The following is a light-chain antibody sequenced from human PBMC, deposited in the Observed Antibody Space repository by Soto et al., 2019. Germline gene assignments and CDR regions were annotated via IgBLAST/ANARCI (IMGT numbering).Light chain of an antibody. CDR3: SSYTSSSTYV. J-gene: IGLJ1*01. Sequence: SGLNQPRAVSGSPGRSVAISCTGTSSDVGSYNRVSWYQQPPGTAPKLMIYEVSNRPSGVPDRFSGSKSGNTASLTISGLQAEDEADYYCSSYTSSSTYVFGTGTKVTVL. V-gene: IGLV2-18*02. CDR2: EVS. CDR1: SSDVGSYNR.